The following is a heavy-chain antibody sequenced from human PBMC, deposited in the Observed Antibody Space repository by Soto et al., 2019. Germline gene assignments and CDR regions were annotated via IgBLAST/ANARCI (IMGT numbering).Heavy chain of an antibody. CDR3: ASRQGNDYDILTGYGYDYYYGMDV. Sequence: ASVKVSCKASGYTFTSYDINWVRQATGQGLEWVGWMNPNSGNTGYAQKLQGRVTMTRNTSISTAYMELSSLRSEDTAVYYCASRQGNDYDILTGYGYDYYYGMDVWGQGTTVTVSS. J-gene: IGHJ6*02. CDR1: GYTFTSYD. CDR2: MNPNSGNT. D-gene: IGHD3-9*01. V-gene: IGHV1-8*01.